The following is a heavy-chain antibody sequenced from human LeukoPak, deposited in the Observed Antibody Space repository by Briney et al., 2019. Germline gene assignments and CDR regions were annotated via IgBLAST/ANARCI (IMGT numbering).Heavy chain of an antibody. Sequence: GASVKVSCKASGYTFTSYDINWVRQATGQGLEWMGWMNPNSGNTGYAQKFQGRVTMTRNTSISTAYMELSSLRSEDTAVYYCARALAMVRGVIIVYWGQGTLVTVSS. CDR3: ARALAMVRGVIIVY. V-gene: IGHV1-8*01. CDR1: GYTFTSYD. CDR2: MNPNSGNT. J-gene: IGHJ4*02. D-gene: IGHD3-10*01.